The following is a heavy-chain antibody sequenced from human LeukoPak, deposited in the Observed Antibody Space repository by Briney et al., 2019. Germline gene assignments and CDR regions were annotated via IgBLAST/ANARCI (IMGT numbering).Heavy chain of an antibody. D-gene: IGHD2-2*01. CDR2: INWSGGST. V-gene: IGHV3-20*04. CDR3: ARVPITSPFYFDY. J-gene: IGHJ4*02. CDR1: GFAFAEHG. Sequence: PGGSLRLSCTASGFAFAEHGMSWVRQVPGKGLEWVSGINWSGGSTGYADPLRGRFTISRDNAKNSLYLQMDSLRAEDTALYYCARVPITSPFYFDYWGQGTLVTVSS.